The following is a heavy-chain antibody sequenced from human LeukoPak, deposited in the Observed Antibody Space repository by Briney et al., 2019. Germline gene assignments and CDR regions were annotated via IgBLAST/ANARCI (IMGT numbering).Heavy chain of an antibody. CDR2: ISSDSNYI. D-gene: IGHD2-2*01. CDR1: GFTFTNHE. CDR3: ASRYCTSTNCYAFDI. Sequence: PGGSLRLSCVASGFTFTNHEMNWVRQAPGEGLEWVSSISSDSNYIFYADSVQGRFTISRDNAENSLFLQMNSLRAEDTAVYYCASRYCTSTNCYAFDIWGQGTMVTVSS. V-gene: IGHV3-21*01. J-gene: IGHJ3*02.